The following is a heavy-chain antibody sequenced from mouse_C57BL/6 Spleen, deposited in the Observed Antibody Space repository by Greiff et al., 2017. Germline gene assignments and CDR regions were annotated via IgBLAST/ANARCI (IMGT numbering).Heavy chain of an antibody. D-gene: IGHD1-3*01. CDR3: AVGVYMTLSFMDY. CDR2: IDPEDGDT. CDR1: GYNFTGYY. Sequence: VQLQQSGAELVKPGASVKLSCTASGYNFTGYYMHWVKQRTEQGLEWIGRIDPEDGDTKYAPKFKGKATFTVDTSSNTAYLQLSSLTSEDSAVYYCAVGVYMTLSFMDYWGQGTSVTVSS. V-gene: IGHV14-2*01. J-gene: IGHJ4*01.